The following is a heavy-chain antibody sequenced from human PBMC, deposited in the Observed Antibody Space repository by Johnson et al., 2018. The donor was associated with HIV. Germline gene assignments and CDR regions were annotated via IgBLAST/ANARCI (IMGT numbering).Heavy chain of an antibody. CDR3: ARDQSNGWNRGAFDI. J-gene: IGHJ3*02. CDR1: GFTFSSYG. D-gene: IGHD6-19*01. CDR2: IRYDGSNK. Sequence: QVQLVESGGGLVKPGGSLRLSCAASGFTFSSYGMHWVRQAPGKGLEWVAFIRYDGSNKYYADSVKGRFTIPRDNSKNTLYLQMNSLRAEDTALYYCARDQSNGWNRGAFDIWGQGTVVTVSS. V-gene: IGHV3-30*02.